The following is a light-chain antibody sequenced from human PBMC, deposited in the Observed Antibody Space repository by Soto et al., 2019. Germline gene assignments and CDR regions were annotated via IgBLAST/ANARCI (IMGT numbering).Light chain of an antibody. CDR3: CSHAGDNTYV. J-gene: IGLJ1*01. V-gene: IGLV2-8*01. CDR2: EVS. Sequence: QSVLTQPPSASGSPGQSVTISCTGTSSDVGAYNYVSWYQQHPGKAPKLMIYEVSKRPSGVPDRFSGSKSGNTASLTVSGLQAEDEADYYCCSHAGDNTYVFGTGTKLTVL. CDR1: SSDVGAYNY.